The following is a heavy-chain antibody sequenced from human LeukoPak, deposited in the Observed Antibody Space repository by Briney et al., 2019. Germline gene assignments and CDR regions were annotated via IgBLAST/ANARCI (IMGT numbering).Heavy chain of an antibody. J-gene: IGHJ4*02. CDR1: GDTFSSDA. Sequence: GASVKVSCKASGDTFSSDAINWVRQAPGQGLERMRKIITTFGTSNYAQKFQGRVTITAGESTTTADMELSSLRSEDTAVYYCARDAGRHYFDYWGQGTLVTVSS. CDR2: IITTFGTS. CDR3: ARDAGRHYFDY. V-gene: IGHV1-69*13.